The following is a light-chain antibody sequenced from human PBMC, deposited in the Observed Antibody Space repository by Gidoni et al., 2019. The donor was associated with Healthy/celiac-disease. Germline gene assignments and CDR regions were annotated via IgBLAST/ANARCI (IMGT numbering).Light chain of an antibody. CDR3: QQYGRSPFT. V-gene: IGKV3D-20*01. Sequence: ELVLTQSPATLSLSPGERATLSCGASQSVSSSYLAWYQQKPGLAPRLLIYDASSRATGIPDRFSGSGSGTDFTLTISRLEPEDVAVYYCQQYGRSPFTFGPGTKVDIK. CDR1: QSVSSSY. J-gene: IGKJ3*01. CDR2: DAS.